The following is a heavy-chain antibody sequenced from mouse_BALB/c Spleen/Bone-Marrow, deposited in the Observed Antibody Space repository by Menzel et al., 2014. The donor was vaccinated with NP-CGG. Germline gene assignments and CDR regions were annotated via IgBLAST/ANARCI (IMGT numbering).Heavy chain of an antibody. CDR2: ISSGGGYT. Sequence: EVQLVESGGGLVKPGGSLKLSCAASGFTFSSFAMSWARQTPERRLEWVATISSGGGYTYYPDSVKGRFTISRDNAKNSLYLQMSRLRSEDTAMYYCARQESIYDGYYGGFTYWGQGTLVTVSA. CDR3: ARQESIYDGYYGGFTY. V-gene: IGHV5-9-3*01. J-gene: IGHJ3*01. CDR1: GFTFSSFA. D-gene: IGHD2-3*01.